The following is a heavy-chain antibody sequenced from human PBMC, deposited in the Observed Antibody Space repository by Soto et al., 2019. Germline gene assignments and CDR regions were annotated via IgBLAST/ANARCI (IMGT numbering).Heavy chain of an antibody. CDR2: IYYSGST. V-gene: IGHV4-31*03. D-gene: IGHD6-19*01. Sequence: QVQLQESGPGLVRPSETLSLTCTVSGGSITSGGYYWGWIRQHPGKGLEWIGHIYYSGSTSYNPSLKSRVSMSADTSKNQFSMKLSSVTAADTAVYYFARGGWSDNWFVPWGQGTLVTVSS. CDR3: ARGGWSDNWFVP. CDR1: GGSITSGGYY. J-gene: IGHJ5*02.